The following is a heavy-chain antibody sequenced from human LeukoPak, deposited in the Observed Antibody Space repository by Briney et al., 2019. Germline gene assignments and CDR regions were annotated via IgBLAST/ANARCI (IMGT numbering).Heavy chain of an antibody. Sequence: GGSLRLSCAAAGFTFSDYSMNWVRQAPGKGLEWVSYIGANSAIYYADSVKGRFTISRDNAKNSLFLQMNSLRDDDTAVYYCAREGYYGAFDIWGQGTVVTVSS. J-gene: IGHJ3*02. CDR3: AREGYYGAFDI. D-gene: IGHD3-10*01. CDR1: GFTFSDYS. CDR2: IGANSAI. V-gene: IGHV3-48*02.